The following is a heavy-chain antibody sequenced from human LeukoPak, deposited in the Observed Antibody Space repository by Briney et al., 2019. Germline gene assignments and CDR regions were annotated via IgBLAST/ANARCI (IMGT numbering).Heavy chain of an antibody. CDR1: GGSISSYY. CDR2: IYYSGST. Sequence: SETLSLSCTLPGGSISSYYWRSIRQPPGKGLEWIGHIYYSGSTNYNPSLKSRVTISVDTSKNQYSLKLSSVTAADTAVYYCARQVGATLSWFDPWGQGTLVTVSS. CDR3: ARQVGATLSWFDP. J-gene: IGHJ5*02. V-gene: IGHV4-59*01. D-gene: IGHD1-26*01.